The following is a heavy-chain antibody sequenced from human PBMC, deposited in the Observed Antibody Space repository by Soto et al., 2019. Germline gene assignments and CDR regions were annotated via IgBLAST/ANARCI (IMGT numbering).Heavy chain of an antibody. D-gene: IGHD3-22*01. V-gene: IGHV3-72*01. CDR2: IKNKLNSYTV. Sequence: VGSLRLSCAASGFSFSDYYMDWVRQAPGMGLEWVARIKNKLNSYTVEYAASLEGRFTISRDDSKNSVYLQMNSLKTEDTAVYFCARARRGYPADQWDQGTLVTVSS. J-gene: IGHJ4*02. CDR3: ARARRGYPADQ. CDR1: GFSFSDYY.